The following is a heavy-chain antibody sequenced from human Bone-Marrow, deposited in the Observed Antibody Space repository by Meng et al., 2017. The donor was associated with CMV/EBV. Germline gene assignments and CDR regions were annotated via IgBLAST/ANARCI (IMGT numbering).Heavy chain of an antibody. D-gene: IGHD3-22*01. J-gene: IGHJ4*02. V-gene: IGHV4-34*01. CDR2: IYYSGST. CDR1: GGSFSGYY. CDR3: ARQIGYGSGYYYFDY. Sequence: GSLRLSCAVYGGSFSGYYWSWIRQPPGKGLEWIGSIYYSGSTYYNPSLKSRVTISVDTSKNQFSLKLSSVTAADTAVYYCARQIGYGSGYYYFDYWGQGTLVTVSS.